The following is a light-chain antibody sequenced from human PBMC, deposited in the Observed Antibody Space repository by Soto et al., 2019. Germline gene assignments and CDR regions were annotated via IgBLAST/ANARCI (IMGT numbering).Light chain of an antibody. Sequence: QSVLTQPPSASGTPGQRVTISCSGSHSNIGNNIVNWYQQLPGTAPKLLISNYDQRPSGVPDRFSASQSGTSASLAINGLQSDDEADYFCAAWDDSLNGVLFGGGTKVTVL. CDR2: NYD. J-gene: IGLJ2*01. CDR1: HSNIGNNI. CDR3: AAWDDSLNGVL. V-gene: IGLV1-44*01.